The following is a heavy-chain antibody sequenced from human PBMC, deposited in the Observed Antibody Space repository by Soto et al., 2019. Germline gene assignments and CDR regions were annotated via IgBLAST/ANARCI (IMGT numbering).Heavy chain of an antibody. V-gene: IGHV3-30*18. J-gene: IGHJ4*02. D-gene: IGHD2-2*02. CDR3: AKSPNFYFSNPNCYKYYFDH. Sequence: GGSLRLSCAASGFTFNTYGMHWVRQAPGKGLEWVAVISYDGSEKYYVDSVKGRFTISKDNSKNTLYLQMNSLRPEDTAVYYCAKSPNFYFSNPNCYKYYFDHWGQGTRATVYS. CDR2: ISYDGSEK. CDR1: GFTFNTYG.